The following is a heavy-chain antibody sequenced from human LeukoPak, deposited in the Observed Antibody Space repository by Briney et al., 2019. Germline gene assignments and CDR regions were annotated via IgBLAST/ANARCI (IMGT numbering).Heavy chain of an antibody. Sequence: PGGPLRLSCAVSGVTDSSNHMSWVRQAPGEGLEWVSAISSGGGTYYADSVKGRFTLSRDISKNTLYLQMNSLRAEDTAVYYCVRDASWGQGTLVTVSS. CDR2: ISSGGGT. CDR3: VRDAS. J-gene: IGHJ4*02. CDR1: GVTDSSNH. V-gene: IGHV3-66*01.